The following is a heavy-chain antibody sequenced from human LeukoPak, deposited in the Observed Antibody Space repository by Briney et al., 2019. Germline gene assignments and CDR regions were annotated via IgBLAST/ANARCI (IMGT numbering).Heavy chain of an antibody. V-gene: IGHV1-69*05. CDR3: AKGDIRYSWFDP. CDR2: IIPIFGTA. Sequence: SVKVSCKASGYTFNSYGFSWVRQAPGQGLEWMGGIIPIFGTANYAQKFQGRVTITTDESTSTAYMELSSLRSEDTAVYYCAKGDIRYSWFDPWGQGTLVTVSS. CDR1: GYTFNSYG. J-gene: IGHJ5*02. D-gene: IGHD4-17*01.